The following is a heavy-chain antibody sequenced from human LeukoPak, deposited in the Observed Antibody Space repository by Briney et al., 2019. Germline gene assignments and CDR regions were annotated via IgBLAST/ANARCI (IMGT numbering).Heavy chain of an antibody. D-gene: IGHD4-17*01. CDR3: ARDHYGDYGFDY. V-gene: IGHV3-11*01. Sequence: PGGSLRLSCAASGFIFSDYYMSWIRQAPGMGLEWVSYISSSGSTMYYTDSVKGRFTISRDNAKDSLYLQMNSLRAEDTAVYYCARDHYGDYGFDYWGQGTLVTVSS. CDR2: ISSSGSTM. CDR1: GFIFSDYY. J-gene: IGHJ4*02.